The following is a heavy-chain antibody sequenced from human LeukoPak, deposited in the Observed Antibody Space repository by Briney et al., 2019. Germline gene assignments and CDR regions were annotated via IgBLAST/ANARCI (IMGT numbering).Heavy chain of an antibody. Sequence: ASVKVSCKASGYTFTGYYMHWVRQAPGQGLEWMGWISAYNGNINYAQKLQGRVTMTTDTSTSTAHMELRSLRSDDTAVYYCARDQGYSSHTDYWGQGTLVIVSS. J-gene: IGHJ4*02. CDR2: ISAYNGNI. V-gene: IGHV1-18*04. CDR3: ARDQGYSSHTDY. D-gene: IGHD6-13*01. CDR1: GYTFTGYY.